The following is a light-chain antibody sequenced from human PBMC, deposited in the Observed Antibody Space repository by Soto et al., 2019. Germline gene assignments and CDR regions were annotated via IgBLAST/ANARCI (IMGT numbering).Light chain of an antibody. CDR1: QSVSSSY. CDR2: GAS. J-gene: IGKJ1*01. V-gene: IGKV3-20*01. Sequence: EIVLTQSPGTLSLSPGDRATLSCRASQSVSSSYLAWYQQKPGQAPRLLIYGASNRATGIPDRFSGSGSGTDFTLTISRLEPEDFAVYYCQQYGSSGTFGQGTKGDIK. CDR3: QQYGSSGT.